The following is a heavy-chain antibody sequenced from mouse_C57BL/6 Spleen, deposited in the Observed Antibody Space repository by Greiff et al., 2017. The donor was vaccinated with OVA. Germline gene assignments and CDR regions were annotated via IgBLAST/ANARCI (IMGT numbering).Heavy chain of an antibody. V-gene: IGHV14-3*01. CDR3: AAIYCEYDESWFDY. CDR1: GFNIKNTY. D-gene: IGHD2-4*01. Sequence: VQLQQSVAELVRPGASVKLSCTASGFNIKNTYMHWVKQRPEQGLEWIGRIDPSNGNTKYAPKFQGTATITADTSSTTAYLQLSSLTSENTAIYYCAAIYCEYDESWFDYWGQGTLVTVSA. CDR2: IDPSNGNT. J-gene: IGHJ3*01.